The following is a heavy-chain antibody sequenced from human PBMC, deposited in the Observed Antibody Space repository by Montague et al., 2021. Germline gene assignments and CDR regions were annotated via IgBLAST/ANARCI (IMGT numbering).Heavy chain of an antibody. D-gene: IGHD6-19*01. J-gene: IGHJ1*01. CDR3: ARSLTSGLLAEYFQH. CDR2: ISYDGSNK. CDR1: GFTFSSYA. Sequence: SLRLSCAASGFTFSSYAMHWARQAPGKGLEWVAVISYDGSNKYYADSAKGRFTISRDNSKNTLYLQMNSLRAEDTAVYYCARSLTSGLLAEYFQHWGQGTLVTVSS. V-gene: IGHV3-30-3*01.